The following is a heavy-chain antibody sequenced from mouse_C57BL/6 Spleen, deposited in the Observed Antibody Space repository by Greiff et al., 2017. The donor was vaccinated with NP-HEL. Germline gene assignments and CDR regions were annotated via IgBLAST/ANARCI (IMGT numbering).Heavy chain of an antibody. Sequence: VQLQQSGAELVRPGASVKLSCTASGFNIKDDYMHWVKQRPEQGLEWIGWIDPENGDTEYASKFQGKATITADTSSNTAYLQLSSLTSEDTAVYYCTTWDYDREGFDYWGQGTTLTVSS. CDR3: TTWDYDREGFDY. D-gene: IGHD2-4*01. CDR1: GFNIKDDY. V-gene: IGHV14-4*01. J-gene: IGHJ2*01. CDR2: IDPENGDT.